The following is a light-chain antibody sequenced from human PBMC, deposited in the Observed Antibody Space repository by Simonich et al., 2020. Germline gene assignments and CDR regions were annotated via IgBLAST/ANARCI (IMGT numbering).Light chain of an antibody. V-gene: IGLV2-14*01. CDR1: SGDVGSYNY. CDR2: DVS. J-gene: IGLJ2*01. Sequence: QSALTQPASVSGSPGQSITISCTGTSGDVGSYNYVSWYQPHPGKSPKLMIYDVSKRPSGVDNRFSGSKSGNTASLTISGLQAEDEADYYCSSYTSSSTLVFGGGTKLTVL. CDR3: SSYTSSSTLV.